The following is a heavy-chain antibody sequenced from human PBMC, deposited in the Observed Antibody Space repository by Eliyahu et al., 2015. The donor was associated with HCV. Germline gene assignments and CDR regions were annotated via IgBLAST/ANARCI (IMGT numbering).Heavy chain of an antibody. CDR3: ARENMIEVGSFDI. J-gene: IGHJ3*02. CDR2: IKGDASET. Sequence: EVQLVESGGRLVQXGGSLXLSCAASGXXFSNYYMNWVRQAPGKGLEWVANIKGDASETFYVDSVKGRFTISRDNDENSVYLQIESLRAEDTAMYYCARENMIEVGSFDIWGQGTMVTVSS. CDR1: GXXFSNYY. D-gene: IGHD3-22*01. V-gene: IGHV3-7*01.